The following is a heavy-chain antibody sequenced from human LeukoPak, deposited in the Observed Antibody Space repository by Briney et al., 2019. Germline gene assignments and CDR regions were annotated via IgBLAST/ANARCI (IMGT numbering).Heavy chain of an antibody. Sequence: PSETLSLTCTVSGDSINSRSYYWGWIRQPPGKGLEWIGSIYYSGITYYNPSLKSRVTISVDTSENQFSLRLISVTAADTAVYYCARDSSSGWYVQDYWGQGTLVTVSS. CDR2: IYYSGIT. V-gene: IGHV4-39*07. CDR3: ARDSSSGWYVQDY. CDR1: GDSINSRSYY. J-gene: IGHJ4*02. D-gene: IGHD6-19*01.